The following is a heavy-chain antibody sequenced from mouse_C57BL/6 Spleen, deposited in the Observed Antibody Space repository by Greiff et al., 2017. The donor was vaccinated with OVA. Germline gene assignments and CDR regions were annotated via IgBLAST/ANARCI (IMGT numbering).Heavy chain of an antibody. CDR3: AKNWDNWYFDV. J-gene: IGHJ1*03. Sequence: VQRVESGPGLVQPSQSLSITCTVSGFSLTSYGVHWVRQSPGKGLEWLGVIWRGGSTDYNAAFMSRLSITKDNSKSQVFFKMNSLQADDTAIYYCAKNWDNWYFDVWGTGTTVTVSS. CDR1: GFSLTSYG. V-gene: IGHV2-5*01. D-gene: IGHD4-1*01. CDR2: IWRGGST.